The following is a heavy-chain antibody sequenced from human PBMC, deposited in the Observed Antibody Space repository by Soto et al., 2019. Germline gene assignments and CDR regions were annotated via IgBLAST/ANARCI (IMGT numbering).Heavy chain of an antibody. V-gene: IGHV5-51*01. J-gene: IGHJ6*03. CDR1: GYSFTSYW. CDR3: ARGPNPSGSSKKGLYYYMDV. D-gene: IGHD5-12*01. CDR2: IYPGDSDT. Sequence: PGESLKLSCKGSGYSFTSYWIGWVRQMPGKNLEWMGIIYPGDSDTRYSPSFQGQVTISADKSISTAYLQWSSLKASDTAMYYCARGPNPSGSSKKGLYYYMDVWGKVTTVTVSS.